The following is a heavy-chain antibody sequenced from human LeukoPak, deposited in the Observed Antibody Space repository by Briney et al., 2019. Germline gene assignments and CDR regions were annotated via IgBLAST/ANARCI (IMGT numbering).Heavy chain of an antibody. CDR1: GFTFSSYA. D-gene: IGHD2-2*01. CDR3: AKDCSSTSCFWGY. V-gene: IGHV3-23*01. CDR2: ISGSGGST. Sequence: GGSLRLSCAASGFTFSSYAMSWVRQAPGKGLEWVSAISGSGGSTYYADSVKGRSTISRDNSKNTLYLQMNSLRAEDTAVYYCAKDCSSTSCFWGYWGQGTLVTVSS. J-gene: IGHJ4*02.